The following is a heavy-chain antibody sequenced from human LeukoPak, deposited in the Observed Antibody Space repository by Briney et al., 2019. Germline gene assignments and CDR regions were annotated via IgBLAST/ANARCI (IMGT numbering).Heavy chain of an antibody. CDR2: IIPIFGTA. CDR3: ARDDYDILTGYPNWFDP. CDR1: GGTFSSYA. J-gene: IGHJ5*02. Sequence: ASVKVSCKASGGTFSSYAISWVRQAPGQGLEWMGGIIPIFGTANYAQKFQGRVTITADKSPSTAYMELSSLRSEDTAVYYCARDDYDILTGYPNWFDPWGQGTLVTVSS. V-gene: IGHV1-69*06. D-gene: IGHD3-9*01.